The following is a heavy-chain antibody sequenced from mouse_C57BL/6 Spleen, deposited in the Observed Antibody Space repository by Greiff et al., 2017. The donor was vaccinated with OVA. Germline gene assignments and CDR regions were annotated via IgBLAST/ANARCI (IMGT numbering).Heavy chain of an antibody. CDR1: GFNITDYY. V-gene: IGHV14-2*01. CDR2: IDPEDGET. D-gene: IGHD2-4*01. CDR3: ARKHYDYDFGYAMDY. J-gene: IGHJ4*01. Sequence: EVQLQESGAELVKPGASVKLSCTASGFNITDYYMPWVKQRPEQGLEWIGRIDPEDGETKYAPKFQGKATITADTSSNTAYLQLSSLTSENTTVYYCARKHYDYDFGYAMDYWGRGTSVTVSS.